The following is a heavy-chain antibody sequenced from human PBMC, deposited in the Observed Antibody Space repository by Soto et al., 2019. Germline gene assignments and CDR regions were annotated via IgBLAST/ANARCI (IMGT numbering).Heavy chain of an antibody. V-gene: IGHV3-23*01. CDR2: ISGRGGST. J-gene: IGHJ2*01. Sequence: DVQLLESGGGLVQPGGSLRLSCAASGVTFSSYAMSWVRQAPGKGLEWVSTISGRGGSTFYADSVKGRFTISRDNSKNTLYLQKNSLRAEDTAVYYCAKQAIVVVVAATDWYFDLCGRGTLVIVSS. D-gene: IGHD2-15*01. CDR3: AKQAIVVVVAATDWYFDL. CDR1: GVTFSSYA.